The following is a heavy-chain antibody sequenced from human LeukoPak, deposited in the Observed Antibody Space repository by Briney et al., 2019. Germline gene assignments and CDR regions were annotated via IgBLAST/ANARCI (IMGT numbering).Heavy chain of an antibody. D-gene: IGHD6-13*01. J-gene: IGHJ6*02. V-gene: IGHV4-61*01. CDR3: ARGSSSWYYYYGMDV. CDR1: GGSVSSGSYY. CDR2: IYYSGST. Sequence: SETLSLTCTVSGGSVSSGSYYWSWIRQPPGKGLEWIGYIYYSGSTNYNPSLKSRVTISVDTSKNQFSLKLSSVTAADTAVYCCARGSSSWYYYYGMDVWGQGTTVTVSS.